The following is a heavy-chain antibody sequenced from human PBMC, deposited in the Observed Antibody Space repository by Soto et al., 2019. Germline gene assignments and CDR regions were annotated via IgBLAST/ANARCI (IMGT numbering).Heavy chain of an antibody. D-gene: IGHD1-1*01. V-gene: IGHV3-23*01. J-gene: IGHJ3*02. CDR2: LLRSGSSA. Sequence: TGGSLRLSCAASGFTFRNYAMTWARQAPGKGLEWVSSLLRSGSSAYYADSVRGRFTISSDTSANSLYLQMHSLRAEDTGVYYCAREQPFYKGNAFDIWGQGTMVTVSS. CDR1: GFTFRNYA. CDR3: AREQPFYKGNAFDI.